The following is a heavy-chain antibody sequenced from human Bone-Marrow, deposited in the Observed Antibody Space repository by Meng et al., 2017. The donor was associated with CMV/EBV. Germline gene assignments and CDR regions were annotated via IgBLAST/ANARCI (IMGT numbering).Heavy chain of an antibody. CDR3: ARSKGSLEWLSRYYYYGMDV. CDR2: IYYSGST. V-gene: IGHV4-39*01. D-gene: IGHD3-3*01. CDR1: GGSISSSSYY. J-gene: IGHJ6*02. Sequence: SETLSLTCTVPGGSISSSSYYWGWIRQPPGKGLEWIGSIYYSGSTYYNPSLKSRVTISVDTSKNQFSLKLSSVTAADTAVYYCARSKGSLEWLSRYYYYGMDVWGQGTTVTFSS.